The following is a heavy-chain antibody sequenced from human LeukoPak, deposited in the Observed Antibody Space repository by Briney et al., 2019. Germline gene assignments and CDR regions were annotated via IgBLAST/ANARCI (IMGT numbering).Heavy chain of an antibody. CDR1: GFTFSSYA. V-gene: IGHV3-64*01. J-gene: IGHJ4*02. CDR2: TSSNGGST. Sequence: PGGSLRLSCAASGFTFSSYAMHWIRQGSGKGLEYVSGTSSNGGSTYYANSVKGRFTISRDNSKNTLYLQMGSLGAGDMAVYYCARGKQWLPPDYWGQGTLVTVSS. CDR3: ARGKQWLPPDY. D-gene: IGHD6-19*01.